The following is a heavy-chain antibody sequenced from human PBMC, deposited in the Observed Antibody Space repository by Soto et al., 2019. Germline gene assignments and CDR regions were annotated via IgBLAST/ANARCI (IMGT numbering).Heavy chain of an antibody. CDR3: ARVNYYYDSSGYYGY. CDR2: ISAYNGNT. CDR1: GYTFTSYG. Sequence: GASVNVSCKASGYTFTSYGISWVRQAPGQGLEWMGWISAYNGNTNYAQKLQGRVTMTTDTSTSTAYMELRSLRSDDTAVYYCARVNYYYDSSGYYGYWGQGTLVTVSS. V-gene: IGHV1-18*01. J-gene: IGHJ4*02. D-gene: IGHD3-22*01.